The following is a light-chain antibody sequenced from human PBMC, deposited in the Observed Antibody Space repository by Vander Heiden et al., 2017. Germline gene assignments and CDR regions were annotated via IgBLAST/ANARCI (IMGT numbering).Light chain of an antibody. CDR3: AAWDDSRNGLV. CDR2: SNN. Sequence: SVLPQPLSASGTPGQRVTIACTGSSSNIGSNNGSWYQQLPGTAPKLLIYSNNQRPSGVPDRFSGSKSGTSAALAISGLQAEDEADYYCAAWDDSRNGLVFGGGTKLTVL. J-gene: IGLJ3*02. CDR1: SSNIGSNN. V-gene: IGLV1-44*01.